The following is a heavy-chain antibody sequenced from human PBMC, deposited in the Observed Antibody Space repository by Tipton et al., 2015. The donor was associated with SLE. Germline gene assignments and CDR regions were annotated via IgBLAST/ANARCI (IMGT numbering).Heavy chain of an antibody. D-gene: IGHD6-19*01. Sequence: SLRLSCAAAGFTFSSYGMHWVRQAPGKGLEWVAVIWYDGSNKYYADSVKGRFTISRDNSKNTLYLQMNSLRAEDTAVYYCARHQPGLVDAFDIWGHGTMVPVSS. J-gene: IGHJ3*02. CDR3: ARHQPGLVDAFDI. CDR2: IWYDGSNK. V-gene: IGHV3-33*01. CDR1: GFTFSSYG.